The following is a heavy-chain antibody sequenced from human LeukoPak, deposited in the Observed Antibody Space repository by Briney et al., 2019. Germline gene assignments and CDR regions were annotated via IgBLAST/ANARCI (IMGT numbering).Heavy chain of an antibody. D-gene: IGHD1-26*01. Sequence: ASVKVSCKASGGTFSSYAISWVRQAPGQGLEWMGRIIPILGIANYAQKFQGRVTITADKSTSTAYMELSSLRSEDTAVYYCASGGGPIEGAVFDYWGQGTLVTVSS. CDR2: IIPILGIA. V-gene: IGHV1-69*04. CDR3: ASGGGPIEGAVFDY. CDR1: GGTFSSYA. J-gene: IGHJ4*02.